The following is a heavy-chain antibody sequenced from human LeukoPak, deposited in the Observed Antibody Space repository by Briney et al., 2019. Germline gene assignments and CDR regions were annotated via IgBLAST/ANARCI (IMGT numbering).Heavy chain of an antibody. CDR3: ARGPVGELSLDY. CDR2: IYHSGAT. J-gene: IGHJ4*02. Sequence: SETLSLTCTVSGYSISSGYYWGWIRQSPEKGLEWIGSIYHSGATYYNPFLKSRVTISVDTSKNQFSLKVTSVTAADTAVYYCARGPVGELSLDYWGQGTLVTVSS. V-gene: IGHV4-38-2*02. D-gene: IGHD3-10*01. CDR1: GYSISSGYY.